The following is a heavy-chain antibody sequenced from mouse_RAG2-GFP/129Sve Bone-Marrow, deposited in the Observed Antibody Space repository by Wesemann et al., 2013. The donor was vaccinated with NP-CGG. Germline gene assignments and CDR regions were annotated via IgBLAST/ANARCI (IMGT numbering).Heavy chain of an antibody. CDR3: ARRRYYGSSGPWFAY. CDR2: ISSGGSYT. D-gene: IGHD1-1*01. Sequence: LEWVATISSGGSYTYYPDSVKGRFTISRDNAKNTLYLQMSSLRSEDTAMYYCARRRYYGSSGPWFAYWGQGTLVTVSA. J-gene: IGHJ3*01. V-gene: IGHV5-9-1*01.